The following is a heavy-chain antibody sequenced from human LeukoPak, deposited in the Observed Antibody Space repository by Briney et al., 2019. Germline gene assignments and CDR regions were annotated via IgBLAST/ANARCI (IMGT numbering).Heavy chain of an antibody. CDR1: RYTFSTYY. V-gene: IGHV1-46*01. CDR3: SRDLGGSYNGY. J-gene: IGHJ4*02. CDR2: INPTGGTT. D-gene: IGHD1-26*01. Sequence: GASVKVSCKASRYTFSTYYMHWVRQAPGQGLEWVGVINPTGGTTTYAQKFQGRVTMTRDTSSSTVYMELSSLRIEDTAVYYCSRDLGGSYNGYWGQGTMVTVSS.